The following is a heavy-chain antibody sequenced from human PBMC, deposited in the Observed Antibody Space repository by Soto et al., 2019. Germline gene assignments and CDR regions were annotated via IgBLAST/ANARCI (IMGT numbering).Heavy chain of an antibody. J-gene: IGHJ4*02. CDR1: GVSISTSNW. V-gene: IGHV4-4*02. D-gene: IGHD3-10*01. CDR3: ANGGRVHYGSGRYFDS. Sequence: QVQLQESGPGLVKPSGTLSLTCAVSGVSISTSNWWSWARQSPGKGLEWIGKIYHSGSTNYNPSLQMRVNISVDKSTTHFSLLLRSVNAADTAVYFCANGGRVHYGSGRYFDSWGQGILVTVSS. CDR2: IYHSGST.